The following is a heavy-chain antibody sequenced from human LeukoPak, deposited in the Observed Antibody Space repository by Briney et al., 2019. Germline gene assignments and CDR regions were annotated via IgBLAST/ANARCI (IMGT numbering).Heavy chain of an antibody. CDR1: GFTFSSYE. CDR3: ARDVGSWYSSNWFDP. D-gene: IGHD6-13*01. CDR2: ISSSGSTI. V-gene: IGHV3-48*03. Sequence: GGSLRLSCAASGFTFSSYEMNWVRQAPGKGLEWVSYISSSGSTIHYADSVKGRFTISRDNAKNSLYLQMNSLRAEDTAVYYCARDVGSWYSSNWFDPWGQGTLVTVSS. J-gene: IGHJ5*02.